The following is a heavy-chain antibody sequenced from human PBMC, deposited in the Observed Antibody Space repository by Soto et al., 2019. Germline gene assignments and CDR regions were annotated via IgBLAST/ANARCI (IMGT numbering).Heavy chain of an antibody. D-gene: IGHD3-3*01. CDR1: GFTFSSYS. V-gene: IGHV3-66*02. CDR3: AKDFSTLPDY. CDR2: IYSGGST. J-gene: IGHJ4*02. Sequence: GGSLRLSCAASGFTFSSYSMNWVRQAPGKGLEWVSVIYSGGSTYYADSVKGRFTISRDNSKNTLYLQMNSLRAEDTAVYYCAKDFSTLPDYWGQGTLVTVSS.